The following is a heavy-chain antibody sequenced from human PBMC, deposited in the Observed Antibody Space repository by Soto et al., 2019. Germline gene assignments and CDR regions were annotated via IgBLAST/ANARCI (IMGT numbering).Heavy chain of an antibody. CDR3: ARDDYGIDV. V-gene: IGHV3-33*01. J-gene: IGHJ6*02. D-gene: IGHD3-16*01. Sequence: QVQVVESGGGVVQPGRSLRLSCVASGFTFSNYNMHWVRQAPGKGLEWVARISYDGNSEYYADSVKGRFTISRDNSKYSLYLQMNTLRAEDTAAYSCARDDYGIDVWGQGTTVSVSS. CDR1: GFTFSNYN. CDR2: ISYDGNSE.